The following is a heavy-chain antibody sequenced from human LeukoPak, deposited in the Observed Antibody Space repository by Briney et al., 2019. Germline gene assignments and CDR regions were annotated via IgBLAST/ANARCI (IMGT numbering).Heavy chain of an antibody. D-gene: IGHD3-3*01. CDR1: GYTFTSYD. CDR3: ARSPYYDFWSGYFHYYYGMDV. Sequence: ASVKVSCKASGYTFTSYDINWVRQAPGQGLEWMGWMNPNSGNTGYAQKFQGRVTMTRNTSISTAYMELSSLRSEDTAVYYCARSPYYDFWSGYFHYYYGMDVWGQGTTVTVSS. J-gene: IGHJ6*02. CDR2: MNPNSGNT. V-gene: IGHV1-8*01.